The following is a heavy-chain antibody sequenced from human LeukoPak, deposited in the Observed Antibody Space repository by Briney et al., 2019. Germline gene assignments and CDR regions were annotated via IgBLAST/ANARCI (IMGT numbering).Heavy chain of an antibody. V-gene: IGHV3-13*01. D-gene: IGHD3-9*01. Sequence: GGSLRLSCAASGFTFSSYDMHWVRQATGKGLERVSAIGTAGDTYYPGSVKGRFTISRENAKNSLYLQMNSLRAGDTAVYYCARGYFDDPKVFDYWGQGTLVTVSS. J-gene: IGHJ4*02. CDR2: IGTAGDT. CDR1: GFTFSSYD. CDR3: ARGYFDDPKVFDY.